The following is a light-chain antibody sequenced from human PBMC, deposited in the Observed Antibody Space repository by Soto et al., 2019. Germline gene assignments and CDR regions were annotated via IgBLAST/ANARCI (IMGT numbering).Light chain of an antibody. CDR2: DNN. Sequence: QSVLTQPPSVSAAPGQRVTISCTGSSSNIGAGYEAHWYQQVPGTAPKLLIYDNNNRPSGVPDRFSGSKSGTSASLAITGLQAEDEAEYYCQSYDSSLSGYVFGTGTKLTVL. CDR3: QSYDSSLSGYV. V-gene: IGLV1-40*01. CDR1: SSNIGAGYE. J-gene: IGLJ1*01.